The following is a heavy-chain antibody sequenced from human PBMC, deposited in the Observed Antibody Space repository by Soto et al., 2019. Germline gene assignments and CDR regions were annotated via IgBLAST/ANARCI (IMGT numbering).Heavy chain of an antibody. CDR2: IIPVFGTA. Sequence: QVQLVQSGAEVKTPGSSVKVSCKASGGTFSSFLMGWVRQAPGQGLEWMGGIIPVFGTATYAHKFQGRVTITADDSTSTVYMEFSGLKSEDTAVYYCILDCTSMSCYGYLGVDVWGQGTTVTVSS. J-gene: IGHJ6*02. CDR1: GGTFSSFL. V-gene: IGHV1-69*01. D-gene: IGHD2-2*01. CDR3: ILDCTSMSCYGYLGVDV.